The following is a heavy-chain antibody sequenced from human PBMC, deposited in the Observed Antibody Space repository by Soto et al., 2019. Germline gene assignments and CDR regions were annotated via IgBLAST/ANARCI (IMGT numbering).Heavy chain of an antibody. CDR1: GGSISSYY. Sequence: PSETLSLTCTVSGGSISSYYWSWIRQPPGKGLEWIGYIYYSGSTNYNPSLKSRVTISVDTSKNQFSLTLNSVTAADTAVYYCVRGIAVVGTIPFDYWGQGSMVTVSS. CDR2: IYYSGST. CDR3: VRGIAVVGTIPFDY. V-gene: IGHV4-59*01. D-gene: IGHD6-13*01. J-gene: IGHJ4*02.